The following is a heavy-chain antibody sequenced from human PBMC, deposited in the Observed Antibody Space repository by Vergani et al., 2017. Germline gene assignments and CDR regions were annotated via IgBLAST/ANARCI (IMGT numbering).Heavy chain of an antibody. CDR2: ISYDGSNK. Sequence: QVQLAESGGGRVQPGRSLRLSCAASGFTFSSYGMHWVRQAPGKGLEWVAVISYDGSNKYYADSVKGRFTISRDNSKNTLYLQMNSLRAEDTAVYYCAKEEWGIAAAGATPGFYMDVWGKGTTVTVSS. CDR1: GFTFSSYG. CDR3: AKEEWGIAAAGATPGFYMDV. D-gene: IGHD6-13*01. V-gene: IGHV3-30*18. J-gene: IGHJ6*03.